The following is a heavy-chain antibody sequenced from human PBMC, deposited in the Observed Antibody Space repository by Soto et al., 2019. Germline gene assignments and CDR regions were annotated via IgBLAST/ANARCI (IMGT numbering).Heavy chain of an antibody. Sequence: SGESLKISCKGSGYSFTSYWISWVRQMPGKGLEWMGRIDPSDSYTNYSPSFQGHVTISADKSISTAYLQWSSLKASDTAMYYCARQSDSSGYYYYYGMDVWGQGTTVTVSS. CDR1: GYSFTSYW. D-gene: IGHD3-22*01. J-gene: IGHJ6*02. CDR3: ARQSDSSGYYYYYGMDV. V-gene: IGHV5-10-1*01. CDR2: IDPSDSYT.